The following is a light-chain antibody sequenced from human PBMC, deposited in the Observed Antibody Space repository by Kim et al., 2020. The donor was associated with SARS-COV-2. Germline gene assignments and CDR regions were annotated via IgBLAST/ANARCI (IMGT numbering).Light chain of an antibody. J-gene: IGKJ4*01. CDR3: QQSYSTPPVT. V-gene: IGKV1-39*01. CDR1: QSISSY. Sequence: SVGDRVTITCRASQSISSYLNWYQQKPGKAPKLLIYAASSLQSGVPSRFSGSGSGTDFTLTISSLQPEDFATYYWQQSYSTPPVTFGGGTKVDIK. CDR2: AAS.